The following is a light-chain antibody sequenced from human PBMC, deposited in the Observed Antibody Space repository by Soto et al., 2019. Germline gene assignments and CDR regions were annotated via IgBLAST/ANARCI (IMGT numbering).Light chain of an antibody. J-gene: IGKJ1*01. CDR2: GAS. V-gene: IGKV3-20*01. CDR3: QQYGSSGT. CDR1: QSVSGSY. Sequence: IVMTHSPCTLSFSPFEAATLSSRASQSVSGSYLAWYQQKPGQAPRLVIYGASSRATGIPDRFSGSGSGTEFTLTISSLQSEDFAVYYCQQYGSSGTFGQGTKVDI.